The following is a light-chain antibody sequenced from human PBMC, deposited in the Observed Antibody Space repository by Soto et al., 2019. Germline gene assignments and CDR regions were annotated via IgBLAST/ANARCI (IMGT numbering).Light chain of an antibody. V-gene: IGKV3-20*01. CDR3: QQYGSSPPIP. Sequence: EIVLTQSPGTLSLSPGEGASLSCRVSQAISGNYLAWYQHKPGQAPRLLMYGASSRATGIPDRFSRSGSGTDFTLTISRLEPEDFAVYYCQQYGSSPPIPFGQGTRLEIK. CDR2: GAS. CDR1: QAISGNY. J-gene: IGKJ5*01.